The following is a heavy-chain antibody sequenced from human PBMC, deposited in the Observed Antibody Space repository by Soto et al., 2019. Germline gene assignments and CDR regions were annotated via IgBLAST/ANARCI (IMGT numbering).Heavy chain of an antibody. V-gene: IGHV1-69*01. D-gene: IGHD6-13*01. CDR2: IIPIFGTA. CDR3: ARERRNMYSSRIPFDY. J-gene: IGHJ4*02. CDR1: GGTFSSYA. Sequence: QVQLVQSGAEVKKPGSSVKVSCKASGGTFSSYAISWVRQAPGQGLEWMGGIIPIFGTASYAQEFQGRVTITEDDSTSTDDMELSRLRSEDTAVYYCARERRNMYSSRIPFDYWGQGTLVTVSS.